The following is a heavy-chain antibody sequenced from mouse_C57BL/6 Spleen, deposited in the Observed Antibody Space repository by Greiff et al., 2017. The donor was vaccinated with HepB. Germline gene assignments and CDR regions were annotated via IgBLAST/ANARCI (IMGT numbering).Heavy chain of an antibody. D-gene: IGHD1-1*01. CDR1: GYTFTDYE. CDR2: IDPETGGT. J-gene: IGHJ3*01. V-gene: IGHV1-15*01. Sequence: QVQLQQSGAELVRPGASVTLSCKASGYTFTDYEMHWVKQTTVHGLEWIGAIDPETGGTAYNQKFKVKAILTADKSSSTAYMELRSLTSEDSAVYYCTRTCSYYGWFAYWGQGTLVTVSA. CDR3: TRTCSYYGWFAY.